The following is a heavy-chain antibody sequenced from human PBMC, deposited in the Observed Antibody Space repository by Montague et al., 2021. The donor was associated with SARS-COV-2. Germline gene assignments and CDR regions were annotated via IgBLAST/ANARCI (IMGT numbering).Heavy chain of an antibody. CDR2: ISSNGGST. Sequence: SLRLSCAASGFTFSSYAMHWVRQAPGKGLEYVSAISSNGGSTYYANSVKGRFTLSRDNSKNTLYLQMGSLRAEDMAVYYCARGANVLLWFGESDYYYGMDVWGQGTTVTVSS. CDR3: ARGANVLLWFGESDYYYGMDV. D-gene: IGHD3-10*01. J-gene: IGHJ6*02. CDR1: GFTFSSYA. V-gene: IGHV3-64*01.